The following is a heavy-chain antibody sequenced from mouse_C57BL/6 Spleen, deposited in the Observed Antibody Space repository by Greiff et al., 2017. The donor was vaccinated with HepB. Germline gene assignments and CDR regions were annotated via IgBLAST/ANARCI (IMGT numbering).Heavy chain of an antibody. Sequence: QVHVKQPGAELVKPGASVKLSCKASGYTFTSYWMHWVKQRPGQGLEWIGMIHPNSGSTNYNEKFKSKATLTVDKSSSTAYMQLSSLTSEDSAVYYCAPITTVVENWGQGTTLTVSS. CDR3: APITTVVEN. D-gene: IGHD1-1*01. CDR2: IHPNSGST. CDR1: GYTFTSYW. J-gene: IGHJ2*01. V-gene: IGHV1-64*01.